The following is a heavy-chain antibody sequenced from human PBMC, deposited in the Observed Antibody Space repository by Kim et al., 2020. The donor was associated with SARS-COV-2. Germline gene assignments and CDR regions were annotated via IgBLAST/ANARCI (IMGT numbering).Heavy chain of an antibody. CDR2: INHSGST. V-gene: IGHV4-34*01. Sequence: SETLSLTCAVYGGSFSGYYWSWIRQPPGKGLEWIGEINHSGSTNYNPSLKSRVTISVDTSKNQFSLKLSSVTAADTAVYYCARAPRGCSSTSCYAGFRWDYWGQGTLVTVSS. D-gene: IGHD2-2*01. J-gene: IGHJ4*02. CDR3: ARAPRGCSSTSCYAGFRWDY. CDR1: GGSFSGYY.